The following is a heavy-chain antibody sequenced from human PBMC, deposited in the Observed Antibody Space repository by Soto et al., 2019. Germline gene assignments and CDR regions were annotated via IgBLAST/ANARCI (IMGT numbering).Heavy chain of an antibody. CDR1: GFTFSSYG. Sequence: QVQLVESGGGVVQPGRSLRLSCAASGFTFSSYGMHWVRQAPGKGLEWVAVIWYDGSNKYYADSVKGRFTISRDNSKNTLYLQMNSLSAEDTAVYYCARGSGFAFGYFDSWGQGTLVTVSS. J-gene: IGHJ4*02. CDR2: IWYDGSNK. CDR3: ARGSGFAFGYFDS. D-gene: IGHD3-16*01. V-gene: IGHV3-33*01.